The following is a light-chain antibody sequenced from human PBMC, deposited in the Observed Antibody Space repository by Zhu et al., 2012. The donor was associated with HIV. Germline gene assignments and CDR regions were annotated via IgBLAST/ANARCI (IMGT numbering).Light chain of an antibody. V-gene: IGKV3-20*01. Sequence: VLTQSPDTLSLSPGDRATPACRASQSVSSNYVIWYQQKPGQAPRPLIYGASDRASGVPDRFSGSGSGTDFALTISRLEPEDFAVYYCHQYDKSWTFGQGTKVEIK. CDR1: QSVSSNY. J-gene: IGKJ1*01. CDR2: GAS. CDR3: HQYDKSWT.